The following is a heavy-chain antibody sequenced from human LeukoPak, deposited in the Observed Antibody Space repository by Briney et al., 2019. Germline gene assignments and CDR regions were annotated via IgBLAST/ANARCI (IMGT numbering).Heavy chain of an antibody. Sequence: PSETLSLTCTVSGGSISSYYWSWIRQPPGKGLEWIGYIYYSGSTNYNPSLKSRVTISVDTSKNQFSLKLSSVTAADTAVYYCARSITGTTWYYYYYYMDVWGKGTTVTVSS. D-gene: IGHD1-20*01. J-gene: IGHJ6*03. CDR2: IYYSGST. CDR3: ARSITGTTWYYYYYYMDV. V-gene: IGHV4-59*01. CDR1: GGSISSYY.